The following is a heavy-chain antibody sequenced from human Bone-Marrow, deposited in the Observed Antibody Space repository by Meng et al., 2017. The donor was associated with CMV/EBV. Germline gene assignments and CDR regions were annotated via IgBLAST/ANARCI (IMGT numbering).Heavy chain of an antibody. D-gene: IGHD3-3*01. CDR2: IWYDGTNR. CDR3: ARARKTAPRIRFLEWSKVYYYYGMDV. V-gene: IGHV3-33*01. Sequence: GESLKISCVASGFTFSDYGMHWVRQAPGKGLEWVAVIWYDGTNRYYADSVKGRFTISRDNSNNILYLQMNSLRAEDTAVYYCARARKTAPRIRFLEWSKVYYYYGMDVWGQGATVTGSS. CDR1: GFTFSDYG. J-gene: IGHJ6*01.